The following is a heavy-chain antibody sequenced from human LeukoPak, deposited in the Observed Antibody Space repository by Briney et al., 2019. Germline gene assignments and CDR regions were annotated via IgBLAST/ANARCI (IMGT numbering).Heavy chain of an antibody. CDR2: ISSSGSTI. CDR1: GFTFSSYE. Sequence: PGGSLRLSCAASGFTFSSYEMNWVRQAPGKGLEWVSYISSSGSTIYYADSVKGRFTISRDNAKNSLYLQMNSLRAEDTAVYYCVPNCYDSSGYYYYFDYWGQGTLVTVSS. V-gene: IGHV3-48*03. CDR3: VPNCYDSSGYYYYFDY. J-gene: IGHJ4*02. D-gene: IGHD3-22*01.